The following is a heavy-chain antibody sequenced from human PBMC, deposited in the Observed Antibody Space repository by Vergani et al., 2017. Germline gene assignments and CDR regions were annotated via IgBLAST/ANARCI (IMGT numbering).Heavy chain of an antibody. CDR1: GYSFNNYA. D-gene: IGHD4-17*01. V-gene: IGHV7-4-1*02. J-gene: IGHJ4*02. Sequence: QEQLVQSGSELKKPGASVKVSCKASGYSFNNYAIHWVRQAPGQGLEWMGWINPTTGNPTYARAFTGRFVFSLDTSVTTTYLHISSLKAEDTAIYYCVSGTVTTPFFWGQGTRVTVSS. CDR2: INPTTGNP. CDR3: VSGTVTTPFF.